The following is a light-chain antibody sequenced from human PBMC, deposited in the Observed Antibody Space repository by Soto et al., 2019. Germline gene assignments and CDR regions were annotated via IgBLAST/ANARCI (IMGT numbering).Light chain of an antibody. CDR2: AAS. CDR3: QQQGT. Sequence: EIVLTQSPGTLSLSPGERATLSCRASEFLSSSYLVWYQQKPGQAPRLLIYAASRRATGISDRFSGSGSATEYTLTINTLEPEDFAVYYCQQQGTFGQGTKLEIK. CDR1: EFLSSSY. V-gene: IGKV3-20*01. J-gene: IGKJ2*01.